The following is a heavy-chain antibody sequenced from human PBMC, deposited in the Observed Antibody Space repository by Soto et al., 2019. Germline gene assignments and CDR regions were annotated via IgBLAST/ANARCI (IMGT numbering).Heavy chain of an antibody. CDR3: ARDRGGITYYDILTGYQNWFDP. J-gene: IGHJ5*02. CDR2: IYYSGST. D-gene: IGHD3-9*01. CDR1: GGSISSYY. Sequence: SETLSLTCTASGGSISSYYWSWIRQPPGTGLEWIGYIYYSGSTNYNPSLKSRVTISVDTSKNQFSLKLSSVTAADTAVYYCARDRGGITYYDILTGYQNWFDPRGQGTLVTVSS. V-gene: IGHV4-59*01.